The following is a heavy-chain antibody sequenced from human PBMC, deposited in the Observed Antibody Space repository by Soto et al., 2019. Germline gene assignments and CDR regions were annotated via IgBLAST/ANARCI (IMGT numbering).Heavy chain of an antibody. CDR2: ISSSSSTI. D-gene: IGHD2-8*01. J-gene: IGHJ4*02. V-gene: IGHV3-48*01. CDR1: GFTFSSDR. Sequence: GGSLRLSCAASGFTFSSDRMNWVRQAPGKGLEWVSYISSSSSTIYYADSVKGRFTISRDNVKNTLSLQMNGLRVEDTAVYYCGRALPPNLGFGGQGTRVTVSS. CDR3: GRALPPNLGF.